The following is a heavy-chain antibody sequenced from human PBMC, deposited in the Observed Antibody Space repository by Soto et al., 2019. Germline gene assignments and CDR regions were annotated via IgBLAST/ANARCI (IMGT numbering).Heavy chain of an antibody. CDR2: VSGYNGNA. CDR1: GYPFTTYD. CDR3: ARDSTARLAWFDP. D-gene: IGHD5-18*01. J-gene: IGHJ5*02. Sequence: QIQLVQSGPELMKPGASVKVSCKASGYPFTTYDITWVRQAPGQGLEWMGWVSGYNGNAKYAQRLQGRVTMTRETSTSTAYMELRRLTSADTAIYYCARDSTARLAWFDPWGQGSLVIVSS. V-gene: IGHV1-18*04.